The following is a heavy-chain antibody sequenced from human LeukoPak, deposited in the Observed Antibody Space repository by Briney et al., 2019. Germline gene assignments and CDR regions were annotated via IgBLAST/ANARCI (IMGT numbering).Heavy chain of an antibody. D-gene: IGHD6-19*01. Sequence: GGSLRLSCAASGFTFSSYGMHWVRQAPGKGLEGVAVISYDGSNKYYADSVKGRFTISRDNSKNTLYLQMNSLRAEDTAVYYCAKDSSSGSPTCYYYGMDVWGQGTTVTVSS. J-gene: IGHJ6*02. CDR3: AKDSSSGSPTCYYYGMDV. V-gene: IGHV3-30*18. CDR2: ISYDGSNK. CDR1: GFTFSSYG.